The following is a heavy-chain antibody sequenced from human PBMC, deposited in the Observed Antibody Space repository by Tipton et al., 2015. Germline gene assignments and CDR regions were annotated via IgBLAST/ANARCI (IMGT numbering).Heavy chain of an antibody. CDR2: IYYSGST. D-gene: IGHD3-10*01. CDR1: GDAISSHY. CDR3: ARLRETYGSDSDNWFDP. Sequence: LRLSCNVSGDAISSHYWSWIRQPPGKGLEWIGNIYYSGSTKYNPSLKSRVTISVDTSKNQFSLKLSSVTAADTAVYYCARLRETYGSDSDNWFDPWSQGTLVTVSS. V-gene: IGHV4-59*11. J-gene: IGHJ5*02.